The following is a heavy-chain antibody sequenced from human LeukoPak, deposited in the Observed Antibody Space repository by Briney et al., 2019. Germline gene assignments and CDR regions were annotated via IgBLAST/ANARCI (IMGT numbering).Heavy chain of an antibody. Sequence: GGSLRLSCAASGFTFSSYAMSWVRQAPGKGLEWVSAISGSGGSTYYADSVKGRFTISRDNSKNTLYLQMNSLRAEDTAVYYCARDISGYYDSSGSTYWYFDLWGRGTLVTVSS. CDR1: GFTFSSYA. J-gene: IGHJ2*01. CDR2: ISGSGGST. D-gene: IGHD3-22*01. CDR3: ARDISGYYDSSGSTYWYFDL. V-gene: IGHV3-23*01.